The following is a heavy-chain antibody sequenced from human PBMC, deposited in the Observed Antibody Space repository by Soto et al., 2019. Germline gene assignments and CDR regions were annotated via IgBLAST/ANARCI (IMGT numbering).Heavy chain of an antibody. D-gene: IGHD3-16*01. J-gene: IGHJ5*02. CDR3: ARDPYDYIWGSHPHNWFDP. Sequence: GASVKVSCKASGYTFTSYAMHWVRQAPGQRLEWMGWINAGNGNTKYSQKFQGRVTITRDTSASTAYMELSSLRSEDTAVYYCARDPYDYIWGSHPHNWFDPWGQGTLVTVSS. CDR2: INAGNGNT. CDR1: GYTFTSYA. V-gene: IGHV1-3*01.